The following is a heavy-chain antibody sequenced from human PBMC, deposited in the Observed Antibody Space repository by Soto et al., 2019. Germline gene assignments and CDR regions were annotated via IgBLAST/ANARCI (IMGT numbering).Heavy chain of an antibody. V-gene: IGHV1-2*04. D-gene: IGHD1-26*01. Sequence: ASVKVSCKASGYTFTGYYMHWVRQAPGQGLEWMGWINPNSGGTNYAQKFQGWVTMTRDTSISTAYMELSRLRSDDTAVYYCARDVGADLKGYFDYWGQGTLVTVSS. CDR1: GYTFTGYY. CDR2: INPNSGGT. J-gene: IGHJ4*02. CDR3: ARDVGADLKGYFDY.